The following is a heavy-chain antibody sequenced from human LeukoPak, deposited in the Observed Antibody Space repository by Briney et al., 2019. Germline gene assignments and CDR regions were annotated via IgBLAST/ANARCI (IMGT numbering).Heavy chain of an antibody. CDR3: ARVDYYDSSGYSFVY. D-gene: IGHD3-22*01. CDR2: ISSSSSYI. Sequence: GGSLRLSCAASGFAFSSYSMNWVRQAPGKGLEWVSSISSSSSYIYYADSVKGRFTISRDNAKNSLYLQMNSLRAEDTAVYYCARVDYYDSSGYSFVYWGQGTLVTVSS. J-gene: IGHJ4*02. CDR1: GFAFSSYS. V-gene: IGHV3-21*01.